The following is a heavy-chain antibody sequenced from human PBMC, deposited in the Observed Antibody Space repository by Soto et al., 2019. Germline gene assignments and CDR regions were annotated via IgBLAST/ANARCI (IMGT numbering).Heavy chain of an antibody. Sequence: PSQTLSLTCAISGDSVSSKNAAWHWIRQSPSRGLEWLGRTYYRSKWSSNYAVSVKSRITISPDTSKNQFSLQLRSVTPDDTAMYYCARTGDYLVHYRGQGTLVTVSS. V-gene: IGHV6-1*01. J-gene: IGHJ4*02. CDR1: GDSVSSKNAA. CDR3: ARTGDYLVHY. CDR2: TYYRSKWSS. D-gene: IGHD7-27*01.